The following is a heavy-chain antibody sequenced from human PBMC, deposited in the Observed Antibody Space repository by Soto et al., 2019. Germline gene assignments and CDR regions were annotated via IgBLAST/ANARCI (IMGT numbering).Heavy chain of an antibody. CDR3: ARDTGNFFDY. J-gene: IGHJ4*02. Sequence: ASVKVSCKASGYTFTSYTVSWVRKAPGQGLEWVGWIGPSSGNTDSARNLQGRVTMTTETSTSTAYMELRSLRSDDTAVYYCARDTGNFFDYWGQGTLVTVSS. CDR1: GYTFTSYT. CDR2: IGPSSGNT. V-gene: IGHV1-18*01.